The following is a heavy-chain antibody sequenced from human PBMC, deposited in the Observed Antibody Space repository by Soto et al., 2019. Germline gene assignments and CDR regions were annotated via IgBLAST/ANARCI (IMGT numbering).Heavy chain of an antibody. CDR1: GGSFSGYY. D-gene: IGHD5-18*01. CDR2: INHSGST. J-gene: IGHJ5*02. V-gene: IGHV4-34*01. CDR3: ARGIRGYSYGFWFDP. Sequence: QVQLQQWGAGLLKPSETLSLTCAVYGGSFSGYYWSWIRQPPGKGLEWIGEINHSGSTNYNPSLKSRVTISVDTSKNQFSLKLSSVTAADTAVYYCARGIRGYSYGFWFDPWGQGTLVTVSS.